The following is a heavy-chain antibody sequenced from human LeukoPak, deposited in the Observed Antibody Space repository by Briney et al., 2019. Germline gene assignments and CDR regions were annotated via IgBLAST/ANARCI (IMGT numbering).Heavy chain of an antibody. V-gene: IGHV4-59*01. CDR3: ARGDYDFWSGYYTNWFDP. Sequence: SEALSLTCTVSGGSISSYYWSWIRQPPGKGLEWIGYIYYSGSTNYNPSLKSRVTISVDTSKNQFPLKLSSVTAADTAVYYCARGDYDFWSGYYTNWFDPWGQGTLVTVSS. J-gene: IGHJ5*02. CDR2: IYYSGST. D-gene: IGHD3-3*01. CDR1: GGSISSYY.